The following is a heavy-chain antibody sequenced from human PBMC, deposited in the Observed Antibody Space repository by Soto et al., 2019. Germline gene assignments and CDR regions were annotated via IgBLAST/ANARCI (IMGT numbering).Heavy chain of an antibody. CDR1: GYTLTELS. CDR3: ATVELELGAYFDY. D-gene: IGHD1-7*01. CDR2: FDPEDGET. J-gene: IGHJ4*02. Sequence: ASVKVSCKVSGYTLTELSMHLVRQAPGKGLEWMGGFDPEDGETIYAQKFQGRVTMTEDTSTDTAYMELSSLRSEDTAVYYCATVELELGAYFDYWGQGTLVTVSS. V-gene: IGHV1-24*01.